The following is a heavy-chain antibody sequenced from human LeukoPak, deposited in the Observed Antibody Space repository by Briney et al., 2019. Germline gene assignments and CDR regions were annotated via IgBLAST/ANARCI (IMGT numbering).Heavy chain of an antibody. CDR3: ATGHRDYDILTGYYYNY. J-gene: IGHJ4*02. CDR1: GGSFSGYY. CDR2: INHSGST. Sequence: SGTLSLTCAVYGGSFSGYYWSWIRQAPGKGLEWIGEINHSGSTNYNPSLKSRVTISGDTSKNQFSLKLSSVTAADTAVYYCATGHRDYDILTGYYYNYWGQGTLVTVSS. V-gene: IGHV4-34*01. D-gene: IGHD3-9*01.